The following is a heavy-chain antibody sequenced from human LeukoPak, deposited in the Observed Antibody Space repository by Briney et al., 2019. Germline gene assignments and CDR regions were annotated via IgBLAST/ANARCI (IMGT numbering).Heavy chain of an antibody. CDR1: GFTFSSYE. CDR3: ARDRDGDYGFDAFDM. CDR2: ISASGNTI. V-gene: IGHV3-48*03. J-gene: IGHJ3*02. Sequence: PGGSLRLSCAASGFTFSSYEMNWVRQAPGKGLEWVSYISASGNTIYYAESVKGRFNMSRDNAKNSLYLQMNSLRVDDTAVYYCARDRDGDYGFDAFDMWGQGTMVTVSS. D-gene: IGHD4-17*01.